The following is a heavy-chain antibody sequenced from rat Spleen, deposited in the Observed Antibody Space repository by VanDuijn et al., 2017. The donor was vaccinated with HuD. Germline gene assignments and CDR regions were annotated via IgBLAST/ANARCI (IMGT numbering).Heavy chain of an antibody. D-gene: IGHD1-12*03. CDR2: IWTGGIT. CDR1: GFSLTSYH. J-gene: IGHJ2*01. CDR3: ARMGGLLSPPFDY. V-gene: IGHV2-43*01. Sequence: QVQLKESGPGLVQPSQTLSLTCTVSGFSLTSYHVSWVRQPPGKGLEWMGVIWTGGITAYNSLLKSRLTISRDTSKSQVFLKMNSLQTADTATYYCARMGGLLSPPFDYWGQGVMVTVPS.